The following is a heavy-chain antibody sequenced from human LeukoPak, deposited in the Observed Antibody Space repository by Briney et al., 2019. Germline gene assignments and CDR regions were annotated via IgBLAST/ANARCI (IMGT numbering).Heavy chain of an antibody. CDR2: IYYSGST. V-gene: IGHV4-31*03. Sequence: SETLSLTCTVSGGSISSGGYYWSWIRQHPGKGLEWIGYIYYSGSTYYNPSLKSRVTISVDTSKNQFSLKLSSVTAADTAVYYCARESLGGAFDIWGQGTMVTVSS. CDR3: ARESLGGAFDI. CDR1: GGSISSGGYY. D-gene: IGHD2-15*01. J-gene: IGHJ3*02.